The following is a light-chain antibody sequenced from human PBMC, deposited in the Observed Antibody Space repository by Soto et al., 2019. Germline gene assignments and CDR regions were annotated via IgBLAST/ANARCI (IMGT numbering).Light chain of an antibody. V-gene: IGKV1-27*01. Sequence: DIQMTQSPSSLSAFVGDTVTITCRASQDISNFLAWYQQKPGKVPKLLIYAASTLQSGVPSRFSGSGSGTDFTLTISSLQPEDVATYYCHQYGSSLGTFGQGTKVEI. CDR2: AAS. CDR3: HQYGSSLGT. CDR1: QDISNF. J-gene: IGKJ2*01.